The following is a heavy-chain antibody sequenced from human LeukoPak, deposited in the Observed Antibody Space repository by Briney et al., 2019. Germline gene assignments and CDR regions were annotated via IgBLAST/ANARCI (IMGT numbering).Heavy chain of an antibody. CDR3: ASSFYEWELNKSAFDI. CDR2: IYYSGST. J-gene: IGHJ3*02. Sequence: SETLSLTCTVSGGSISSSSYYWGWIRQPPGKGLEWIGSIYYSGSTYYNPSLKSRVTISVDTSKSQFSLKLSSVTAADTAVYYCASSFYEWELNKSAFDIWGQGTMVTVSS. V-gene: IGHV4-39*07. CDR1: GGSISSSSYY. D-gene: IGHD1-26*01.